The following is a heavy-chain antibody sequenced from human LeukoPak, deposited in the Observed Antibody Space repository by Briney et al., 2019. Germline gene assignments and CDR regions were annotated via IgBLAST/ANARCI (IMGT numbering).Heavy chain of an antibody. CDR3: ARVWQDYSGVDY. Sequence: GSLRLSCAASGFTFSAYHINWVRQAPGKGLEWISYISTTGTTIHYADSVKGRFAISRDNAKSSLYLQMNSLRDEDTAVYYCARVWQDYSGVDYWGQGTLVTVSS. J-gene: IGHJ4*02. CDR2: ISTTGTTI. D-gene: IGHD2-21*01. V-gene: IGHV3-48*02. CDR1: GFTFSAYH.